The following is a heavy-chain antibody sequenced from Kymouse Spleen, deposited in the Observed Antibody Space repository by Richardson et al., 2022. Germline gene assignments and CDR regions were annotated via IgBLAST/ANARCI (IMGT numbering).Heavy chain of an antibody. CDR3: AKGNNWNYEGFDY. CDR2: ISYDGSNK. D-gene: IGHD1-7*01. J-gene: IGHJ4*02. V-gene: IGHV3-30*18. Sequence: QVQLVESGGGVVQPGRSLRLSCAASGFTFSSYGMHWVRQAPGKGLEWVAVISYDGSNKYYADSVKGRFTISRDNSKNTLYLQMNSLRAEDTAVYYCAKGNNWNYEGFDYWGQGTLVTVSS. CDR1: GFTFSSYG.